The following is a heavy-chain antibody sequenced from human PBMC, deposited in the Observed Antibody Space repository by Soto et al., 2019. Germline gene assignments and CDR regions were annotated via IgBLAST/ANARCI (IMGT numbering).Heavy chain of an antibody. J-gene: IGHJ6*02. CDR1: GGTFSSYA. Sequence: SVKVSCKASGGTFSSYAISWVRQAPGQGLEWMGGIIPIFGTANYAQKFQGRVTITADESTSTAYMELSSLRSEDTAVYYCARDARPGSGSSYYYYGMDVWGQGTTVTVSS. V-gene: IGHV1-69*13. CDR3: ARDARPGSGSSYYYYGMDV. D-gene: IGHD3-10*01. CDR2: IIPIFGTA.